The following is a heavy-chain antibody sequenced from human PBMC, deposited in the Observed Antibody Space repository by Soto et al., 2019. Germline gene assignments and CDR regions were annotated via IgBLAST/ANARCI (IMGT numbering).Heavy chain of an antibody. CDR2: ISYDGSNK. V-gene: IGHV3-30-3*01. CDR3: ARDGTAIAAAGTWFDP. Sequence: ESGGGVVQPGRSLRLSCAASGFTFSSYAMHWVRQAPGKGLEWVAVISYDGSNKYYADSVKGRFTISRDNSKNTLYLQMNSLRAEDTAVYYCARDGTAIAAAGTWFDPWGQGTLVTVSS. D-gene: IGHD6-13*01. J-gene: IGHJ5*02. CDR1: GFTFSSYA.